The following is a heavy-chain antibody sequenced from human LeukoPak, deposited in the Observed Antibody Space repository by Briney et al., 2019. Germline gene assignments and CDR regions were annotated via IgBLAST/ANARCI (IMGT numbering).Heavy chain of an antibody. CDR3: GRVAEYYYHHMDV. J-gene: IGHJ6*03. CDR2: IYYSGST. Sequence: SETLSLTCTVSGGSISSYYWSWIRQPPGKGLEWIGYIYYSGSTNYNPSLKSRVTISVDTSKNQFSLKLSSVTAADTAVYYCGRVAEYYYHHMDVWGKGTTVTVSS. V-gene: IGHV4-59*01. D-gene: IGHD2/OR15-2a*01. CDR1: GGSISSYY.